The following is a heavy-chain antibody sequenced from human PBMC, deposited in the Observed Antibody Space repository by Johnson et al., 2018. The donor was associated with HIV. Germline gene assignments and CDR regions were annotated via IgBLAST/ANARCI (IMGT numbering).Heavy chain of an antibody. CDR2: IWYDGSNK. CDR3: VKGIDSSSWYAFDI. D-gene: IGHD6-13*01. CDR1: GFTFNSYG. J-gene: IGHJ3*02. Sequence: QVQLVESGGGVVQPGRSLRLSCAASGFTFNSYGMHWVRQAPGKGLEWVAVIWYDGSNKYYADSVNGRFTISRYNSKNTLYLQMNSLRAEDTAVYYCVKGIDSSSWYAFDIWGQGTMVTVSS. V-gene: IGHV3-33*06.